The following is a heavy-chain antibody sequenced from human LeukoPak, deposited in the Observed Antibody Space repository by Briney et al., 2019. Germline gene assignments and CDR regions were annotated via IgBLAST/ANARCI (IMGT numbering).Heavy chain of an antibody. V-gene: IGHV3-74*01. D-gene: IGHD3-22*01. J-gene: IGHJ4*01. CDR2: IDGGGSTT. Sequence: GGSLRLSCAASGFTFSNHWMHWVRQVPGKGLVWVSRIDGGGSTTNYADPVKGRFSISRDNAKSTLYLQMNSLRAEDTAVYHCARGPGSSGGAYVGDYWGHGTLVTVSS. CDR1: GFTFSNHW. CDR3: ARGPGSSGGAYVGDY.